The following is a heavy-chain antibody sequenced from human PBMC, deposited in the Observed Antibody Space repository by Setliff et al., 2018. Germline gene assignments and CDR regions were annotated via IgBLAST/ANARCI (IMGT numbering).Heavy chain of an antibody. CDR1: GGSIGPHY. CDR3: ARDRSTVIRGVTSFFYYYMDV. D-gene: IGHD3-10*01. J-gene: IGHJ6*03. CDR2: IFYSDTA. Sequence: PSETLSLTCTVSGGSIGPHYWSWIRQAPGKGLEWIGHIFYSDTAKYNPSLESRAAISVYSSKNRFSLNLRSVTAADPALYYCARDRSTVIRGVTSFFYYYMDVWGGGTTVTVSS. V-gene: IGHV4-59*11.